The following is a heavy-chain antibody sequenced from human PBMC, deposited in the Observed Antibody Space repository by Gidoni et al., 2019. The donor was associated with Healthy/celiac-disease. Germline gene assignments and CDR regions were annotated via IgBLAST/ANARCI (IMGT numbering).Heavy chain of an antibody. CDR2: IWYDGSNK. CDR1: GFPFSSYG. D-gene: IGHD1-1*01. CDR3: ARDLQFNYHDY. Sequence: QVQLVESGGGVVQPGRSLRLSCAGAGFPFSSYGMHWVRQAPGKGLGLVAVIWYDGSNKSYADSLKGRFTISRDNSKNTLYLQMNSLRAEDTAVYYCARDLQFNYHDYWGQGTLVTVSS. J-gene: IGHJ4*02. V-gene: IGHV3-33*01.